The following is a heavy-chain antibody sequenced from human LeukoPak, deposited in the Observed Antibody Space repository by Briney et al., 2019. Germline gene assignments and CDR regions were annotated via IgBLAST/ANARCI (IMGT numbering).Heavy chain of an antibody. CDR3: ARYLDDGGNSRVFQH. V-gene: IGHV4-34*01. D-gene: IGHD4-23*01. J-gene: IGHJ1*01. CDR1: GGSLSAYY. Sequence: SETLSLTCAVYGGSLSAYYWTWIRQPPGKGLEWIGEINHGGSTNYNPSLKSRVTISVDTSKNQFSLKLSSVTAADTAVYYCARYLDDGGNSRVFQHWGQGTLVTVSS. CDR2: INHGGST.